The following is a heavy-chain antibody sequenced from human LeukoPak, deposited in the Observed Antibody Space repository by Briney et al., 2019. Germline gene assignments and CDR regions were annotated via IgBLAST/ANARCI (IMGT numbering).Heavy chain of an antibody. Sequence: SETLSLTCSVPNGSISTYYWSWIRQPPGKGLEWIGYIYHGGTTSYNPSLKRRVTISVDSPKNQFFLRLTSLTAADTALYYCARHGGTLDYFDSWGPGSLVIVSS. J-gene: IGHJ4*02. CDR1: NGSISTYY. CDR2: IYHGGTT. CDR3: ARHGGTLDYFDS. V-gene: IGHV4-59*08. D-gene: IGHD1-26*01.